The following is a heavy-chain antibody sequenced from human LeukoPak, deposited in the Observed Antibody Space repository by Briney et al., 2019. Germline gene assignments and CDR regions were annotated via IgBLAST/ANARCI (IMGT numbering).Heavy chain of an antibody. V-gene: IGHV3-11*06. Sequence: GGSLGLSCAASRFTFSDYYMSWIRQAPGKGLEWVSYISSSSSYTNYADSVKGRFTISRDNAKNSLYLQMNSLRAEDTVVYYCARDLYGDYVDYWGQGTLVTVSS. D-gene: IGHD4-17*01. CDR2: ISSSSSYT. CDR1: RFTFSDYY. CDR3: ARDLYGDYVDY. J-gene: IGHJ4*02.